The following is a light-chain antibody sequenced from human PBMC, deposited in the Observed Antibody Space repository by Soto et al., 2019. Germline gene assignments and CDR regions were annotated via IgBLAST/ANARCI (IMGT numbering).Light chain of an antibody. Sequence: QSVLTQPPSVSGAPGQRLTISCTGSSSNTGAGYDVHWYQQLPGTAPKLLIYGNNNRPSGVPDRFSGSKSGTSASLAITGLQAEDEADYYCQSYDSSLSGVVFGGGTKLTVL. CDR2: GNN. V-gene: IGLV1-40*01. CDR3: QSYDSSLSGVV. J-gene: IGLJ2*01. CDR1: SSNTGAGYD.